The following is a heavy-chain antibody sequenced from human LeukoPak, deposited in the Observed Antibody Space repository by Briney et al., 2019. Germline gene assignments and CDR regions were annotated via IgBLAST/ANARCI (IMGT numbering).Heavy chain of an antibody. J-gene: IGHJ3*02. CDR1: GGSFSGYY. D-gene: IGHD3-22*01. CDR2: INHSGST. Sequence: PSETLSLTCAVYGGSFSGYYWSWIRQPPGKGLEWIGEINHSGSTNYNPSLKSRVTISVDTSKNQFSLKLSSVTAADTAVYYCARTEGPYDSSGYYYVFAFDIWGQGTMVTVSS. V-gene: IGHV4-34*01. CDR3: ARTEGPYDSSGYYYVFAFDI.